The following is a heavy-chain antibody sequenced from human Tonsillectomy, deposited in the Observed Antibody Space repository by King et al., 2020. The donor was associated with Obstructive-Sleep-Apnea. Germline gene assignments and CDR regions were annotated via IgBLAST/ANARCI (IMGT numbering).Heavy chain of an antibody. V-gene: IGHV1-2*04. D-gene: IGHD2-2*01. CDR1: GYTFTGYY. Sequence: VQLVESGAEVKKPGASVKVSCKASGYTFTGYYMHWVRQAPGQGLEWMGWINPNSGGTNYAQKFQGWVTMTRDTSISTAYMELRRLRSDDTAVYYCARDSCSSTSCYDWFDPWGQGTLVTVSS. CDR2: INPNSGGT. CDR3: ARDSCSSTSCYDWFDP. J-gene: IGHJ5*02.